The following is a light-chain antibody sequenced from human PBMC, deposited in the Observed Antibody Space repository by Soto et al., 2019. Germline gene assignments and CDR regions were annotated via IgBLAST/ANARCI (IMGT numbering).Light chain of an antibody. J-gene: IGKJ1*01. CDR2: WAS. CDR1: QSVFYSSNNKNY. V-gene: IGKV4-1*01. CDR3: QQYYSTPLT. Sequence: DIVMTQSPDSLAVSVGERATINCRSSQSVFYSSNNKNYLAWYQQKPRQPPKLLLYWASTRESGVPDRFSGSGSGTYFTLTISSLQAEDVAVYYCQQYYSTPLTFGQGTKVEVK.